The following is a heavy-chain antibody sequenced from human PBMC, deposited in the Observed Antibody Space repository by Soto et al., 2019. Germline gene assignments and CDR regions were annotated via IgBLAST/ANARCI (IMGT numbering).Heavy chain of an antibody. D-gene: IGHD1-26*01. Sequence: QVQLVQSGAEVKKPGASVKVSCKVSGYTLTEFSMHWVRQAPGKGLEWMGGFDPEDGETIYAQKFQGRVTMTEDTSTDTAYMELSSLRSEDTAVYYCATVGTSRPHSGSYPPGAWGQGTLVTVSS. J-gene: IGHJ5*02. CDR1: GYTLTEFS. CDR2: FDPEDGET. CDR3: ATVGTSRPHSGSYPPGA. V-gene: IGHV1-24*01.